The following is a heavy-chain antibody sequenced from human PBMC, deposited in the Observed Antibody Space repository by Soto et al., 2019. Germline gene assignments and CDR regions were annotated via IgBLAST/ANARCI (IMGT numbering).Heavy chain of an antibody. D-gene: IGHD3-22*01. CDR2: ISAYNGNT. Sequence: ASVKVSCKASGYTFTSYYMHWVRQAPGQGLEWMGWISAYNGNTNYAQKLQGRVTMTTDASTSTAYMELRSLRSDDTAVYYCARGSDSNGYYSYFDYWGQGTLVTVSS. J-gene: IGHJ4*02. CDR3: ARGSDSNGYYSYFDY. CDR1: GYTFTSYY. V-gene: IGHV1-18*04.